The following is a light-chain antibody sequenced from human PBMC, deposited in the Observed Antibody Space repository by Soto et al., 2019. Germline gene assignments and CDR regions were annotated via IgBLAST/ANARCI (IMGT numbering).Light chain of an antibody. V-gene: IGKV1-17*01. CDR1: QGIGDA. J-gene: IGKJ5*01. CDR2: AAS. CDR3: QQLNSYPST. Sequence: DIQMSQSPSSLSASVGDRVTITCRASQGIGDALGWYQQKPGKAPKRLIYAASTLQSGVPSRFSGSGSGTEFTLTISSLQPEDFATYYCQQLNSYPSTFGQGTRLEIK.